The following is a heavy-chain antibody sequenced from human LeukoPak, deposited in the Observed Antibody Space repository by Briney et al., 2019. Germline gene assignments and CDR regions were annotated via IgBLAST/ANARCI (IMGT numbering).Heavy chain of an antibody. Sequence: SETLSLTCAVYSGAFRGYPWSWIRQPPGKGLEWIGEINDSGSTKYNPSLKSRVTMSVDTSKNQFSLKLTSLTTADTAVYYCAGGTYYFDSGGNYQYYFDYWGQGTLVTVSS. D-gene: IGHD3-22*01. CDR1: SGAFRGYP. J-gene: IGHJ4*02. CDR2: INDSGST. V-gene: IGHV4-34*01. CDR3: AGGTYYFDSGGNYQYYFDY.